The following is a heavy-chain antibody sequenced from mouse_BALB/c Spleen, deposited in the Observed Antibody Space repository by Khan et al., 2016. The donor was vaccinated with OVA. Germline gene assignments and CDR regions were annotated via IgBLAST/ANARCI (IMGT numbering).Heavy chain of an antibody. CDR2: IRYSGVT. CDR1: GYSITSGYA. V-gene: IGHV3-2*02. CDR3: ASVNYCGYYFDY. D-gene: IGHD1-1*01. Sequence: EVQLQESGPGLVKPSQSLSLTCTVTGYSITSGYAWNWIRQFPGNKLEWMGYIRYSGVTSYTQSLKSRISITRDTSKNQFFLQLNSVTTEDTATYYCASVNYCGYYFDYWGQGTTLTVSS. J-gene: IGHJ2*01.